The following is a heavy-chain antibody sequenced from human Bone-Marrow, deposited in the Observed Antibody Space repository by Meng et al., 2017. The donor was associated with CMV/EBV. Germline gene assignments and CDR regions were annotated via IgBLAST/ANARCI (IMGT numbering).Heavy chain of an antibody. D-gene: IGHD2-2*01. CDR3: AKDGVTVVPAANEYYFDY. CDR2: IRYDGSNK. Sequence: GESLKISCAASGFTFSSYGMHWVRQAPGKGLEWVAFIRYDGSNKYYADSVKGRFTISRDNSKNTLYLQMNSLRAEDTAVYYCAKDGVTVVPAANEYYFDYWGQGTRVTGSS. V-gene: IGHV3-30*02. CDR1: GFTFSSYG. J-gene: IGHJ4*02.